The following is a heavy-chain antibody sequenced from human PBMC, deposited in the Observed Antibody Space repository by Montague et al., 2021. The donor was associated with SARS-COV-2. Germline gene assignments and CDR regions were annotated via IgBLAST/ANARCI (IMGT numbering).Heavy chain of an antibody. Sequence: SETLSLTCSVSGGSINNYFWGWIRQSPGKGLEWVGYMHSTGSTVYNPSLKSRVIISVDTSKTQISLKLSSVSAADTALYYCARAVVGAKTAAIESWGQGTLVTVSS. V-gene: IGHV4-59*01. J-gene: IGHJ4*02. CDR1: GGSINNYF. CDR3: ARAVVGAKTAAIES. D-gene: IGHD2-15*01. CDR2: MHSTGST.